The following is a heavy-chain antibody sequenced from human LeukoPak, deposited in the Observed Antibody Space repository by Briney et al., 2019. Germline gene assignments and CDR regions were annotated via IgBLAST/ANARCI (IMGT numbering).Heavy chain of an antibody. CDR1: GFTFSNYG. CDR2: IRSDGNIK. J-gene: IGHJ4*02. CDR3: GIDAGSGWYSYSDY. Sequence: GGSLRLSCTASGFTFSNYGIHWVRQAPGKGLEWVAFIRSDGNIKYYTDSVKGRFSISKDNSKNTVWLQMNNVRAEDTAVYSCGIDAGSGWYSYSDYWGQGTLVTVSS. D-gene: IGHD6-19*01. V-gene: IGHV3-30*02.